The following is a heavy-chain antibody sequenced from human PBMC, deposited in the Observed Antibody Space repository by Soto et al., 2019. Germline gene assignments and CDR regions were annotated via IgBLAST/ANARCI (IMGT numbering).Heavy chain of an antibody. CDR1: GYSLTTFD. Sequence: ASVKVSCKTSGYSLTTFDISWVRQATGQGLEWMGWMNPRSGDADYAQKFQGRVTMTRETSITTAYMELSALRSDDTAVYYCARDQRGSSLEHWGQGTLVTVSS. CDR3: ARDQRGSSLEH. V-gene: IGHV1-8*01. J-gene: IGHJ1*01. D-gene: IGHD6-13*01. CDR2: MNPRSGDA.